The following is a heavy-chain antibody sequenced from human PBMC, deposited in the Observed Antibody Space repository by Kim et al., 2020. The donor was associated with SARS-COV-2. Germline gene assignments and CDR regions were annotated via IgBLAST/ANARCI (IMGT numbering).Heavy chain of an antibody. Sequence: GGSLRLSCAASGFTFSSYAMSWVRQAPGRGLEWVSSISGSGGSTYYADSVKGRFTISRDNSKNTLYLQVNSLRAEDTAVYYCAKNLNEQLSWFDPWGQGTLVTVSS. V-gene: IGHV3-23*01. D-gene: IGHD3-16*02. J-gene: IGHJ5*02. CDR1: GFTFSSYA. CDR2: ISGSGGST. CDR3: AKNLNEQLSWFDP.